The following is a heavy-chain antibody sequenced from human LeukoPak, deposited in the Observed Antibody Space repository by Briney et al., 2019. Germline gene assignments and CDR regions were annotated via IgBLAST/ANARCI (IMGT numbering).Heavy chain of an antibody. J-gene: IGHJ4*02. CDR2: ISRNSTYI. CDR3: ASHEGNYFDY. V-gene: IGHV3-21*01. CDR1: GFTFSSYI. Sequence: PGGSLRLSCAASGFTFSSYIMNWVRQAPGKGLEWVASISRNSTYIHYADSVKGRFTISRDNARNSLFLQMNSLRAEDTAIYYCASHEGNYFDYWGQGTLVTVSS.